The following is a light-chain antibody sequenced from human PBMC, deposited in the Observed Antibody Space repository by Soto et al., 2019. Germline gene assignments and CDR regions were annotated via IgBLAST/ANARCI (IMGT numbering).Light chain of an antibody. CDR3: SAYAGSNTFV. V-gene: IGLV2-8*01. CDR1: SSDVGDNY. CDR2: EVT. J-gene: IGLJ1*01. Sequence: QSALAQPPSASGSPGQSVTISCTGTSSDVGDNYVSSYQQHLGNAPKLIIYEVTLRPSGVPDRFSGSKSGNTSSLTVSGLQADDEDYYYCSAYAGSNTFVFGTGTKLTVL.